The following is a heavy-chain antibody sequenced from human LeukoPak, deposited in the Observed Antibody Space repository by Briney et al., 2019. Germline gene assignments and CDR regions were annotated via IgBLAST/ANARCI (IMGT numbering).Heavy chain of an antibody. J-gene: IGHJ6*02. CDR3: ASHAYRYYYYGMDV. CDR1: GFTFDDYG. V-gene: IGHV3-20*01. D-gene: IGHD2-2*01. CDR2: INWNGGST. Sequence: GGSLRLSCAASGFTFDDYGMSWVRQAPGKGLEWVSGINWNGGSTGYAGSVKGRFTISRDNAKNSLYLQMNSLRAEDTALYHCASHAYRYYYYGMDVWGQGTTVTVSS.